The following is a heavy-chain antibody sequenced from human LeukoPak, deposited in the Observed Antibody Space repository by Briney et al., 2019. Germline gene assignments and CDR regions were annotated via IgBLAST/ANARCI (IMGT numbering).Heavy chain of an antibody. D-gene: IGHD1-20*01. CDR2: INPNSGGT. CDR3: AGLPIYNWNEPLDH. Sequence: GASLKVSCKASGYTFTSYGISWVRQAPGQGLEWMGWINPNSGGTKYAQKFQGRVTLTRDTSINTAYMELSRLTYDDTAVYYCAGLPIYNWNEPLDHWGQGTLVTVSS. V-gene: IGHV1-2*02. J-gene: IGHJ4*02. CDR1: GYTFTSYG.